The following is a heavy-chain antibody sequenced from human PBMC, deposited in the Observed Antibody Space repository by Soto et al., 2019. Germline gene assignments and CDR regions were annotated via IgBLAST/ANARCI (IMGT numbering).Heavy chain of an antibody. CDR1: GFSFSDYA. D-gene: IGHD6-13*01. V-gene: IGHV3-23*01. Sequence: EVQLLESGGGLIQPGGSLRLSCAVSGFSFSDYAMSWVRQAPGKGLEWVSGISDSGGNTYYADSMKGRFTISRENSKNTHYLQMNSLRGEDTAIYYCAKGYSSAWYTPDVWGQGTTVTVSS. J-gene: IGHJ6*02. CDR3: AKGYSSAWYTPDV. CDR2: ISDSGGNT.